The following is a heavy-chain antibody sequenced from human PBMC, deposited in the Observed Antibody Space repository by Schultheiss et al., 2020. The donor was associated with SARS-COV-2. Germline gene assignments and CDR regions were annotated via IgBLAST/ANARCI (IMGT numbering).Heavy chain of an antibody. CDR2: IYYSGST. Sequence: SQTLSLTCTVSGGSISSYYWSWIRQPPGKGLEWIGYIYYSGSTNYNPSLKSRVTISVDTSKNQFSLKLSSVTAADTAVYYCARGYYDFWSGYSSYFDYWGQGTLVTVSS. V-gene: IGHV4-59*01. J-gene: IGHJ4*02. CDR3: ARGYYDFWSGYSSYFDY. D-gene: IGHD3-3*01. CDR1: GGSISSYY.